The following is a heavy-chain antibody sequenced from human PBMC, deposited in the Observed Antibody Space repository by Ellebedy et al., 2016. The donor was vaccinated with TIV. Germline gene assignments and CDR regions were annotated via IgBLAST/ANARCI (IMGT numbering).Heavy chain of an antibody. CDR3: ARGRSFN. J-gene: IGHJ4*02. Sequence: GESLKISCAASGFTFRSYDMSWFRQAPGKGLEWISYIGSSGATMYYTDSVKGRFTISRDNAKNSLYLQMNSLRAEDTAVYYCARGRSFNWGQGTLVTVSS. CDR2: IGSSGATM. D-gene: IGHD3-10*01. CDR1: GFTFRSYD. V-gene: IGHV3-48*03.